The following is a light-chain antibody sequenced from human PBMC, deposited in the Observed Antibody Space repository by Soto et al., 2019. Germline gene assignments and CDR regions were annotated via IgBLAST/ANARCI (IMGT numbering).Light chain of an antibody. J-gene: IGKJ1*01. CDR2: DSS. V-gene: IGKV3-15*01. Sequence: EIVMTQSPATLSVSPGERATLSCRSSQSVSSSVARYQQKPGQAHRLLIYDSSSRATGVPARFSGSGSGTEFSLAISSLQSEDFAVYYCQQYYNWPPTWTFGQGTKVDIK. CDR1: QSVSSS. CDR3: QQYYNWPPTWT.